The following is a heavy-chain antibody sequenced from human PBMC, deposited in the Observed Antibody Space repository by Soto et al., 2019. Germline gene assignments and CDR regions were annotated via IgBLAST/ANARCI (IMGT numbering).Heavy chain of an antibody. D-gene: IGHD2-15*01. J-gene: IGHJ4*02. CDR2: ISTGNGNT. CDR1: AYTFTSYG. Sequence: ASVKVSCKASAYTFTSYGIHWVRQAPGQRIEWMGWISTGNGNTKYSQTFQGRVTITRDTSASTVYMDLSSLRSEDTALYYCARDQPRGSGGSPGLCFDYWGQGTLVAAPQ. V-gene: IGHV1-3*04. CDR3: ARDQPRGSGGSPGLCFDY.